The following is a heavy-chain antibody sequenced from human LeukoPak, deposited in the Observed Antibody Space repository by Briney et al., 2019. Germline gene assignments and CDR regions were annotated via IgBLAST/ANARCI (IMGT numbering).Heavy chain of an antibody. CDR2: ISGSGGTT. D-gene: IGHD3-10*01. J-gene: IGHJ4*02. Sequence: PGGSLRLSCAASGFTFSSYAMSWVRQAPGKGLEWVSAISGSGGTTYYADSVKGRFTISRDNSKNTLYLQMNNLRAEDTAVYYCAKGLFGSGSYQPFDYWGQGTLVTVSS. CDR1: GFTFSSYA. V-gene: IGHV3-23*01. CDR3: AKGLFGSGSYQPFDY.